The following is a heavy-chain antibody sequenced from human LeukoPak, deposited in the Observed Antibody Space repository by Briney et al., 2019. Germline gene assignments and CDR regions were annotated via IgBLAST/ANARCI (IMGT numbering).Heavy chain of an antibody. CDR2: ISGSGGST. CDR3: AKSEYCSSTGCYRSYYYGMDV. V-gene: IGHV3-23*01. CDR1: GFTFSSYA. J-gene: IGHJ6*02. Sequence: GGSLRLSCAASGFTFSSYAMSWVRQAPGKGLEWVSAISGSGGSTYYADSVKGRFTISRDNSKNTLYLQMNSLRAEDTAVYYCAKSEYCSSTGCYRSYYYGMDVWGQGTTATVSS. D-gene: IGHD2-2*01.